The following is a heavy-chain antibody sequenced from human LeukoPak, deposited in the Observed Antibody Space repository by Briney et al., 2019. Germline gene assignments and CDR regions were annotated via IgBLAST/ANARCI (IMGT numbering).Heavy chain of an antibody. CDR3: ARDQAVAAAGTAVS. CDR2: ISYDGSNK. V-gene: IGHV3-30-3*01. D-gene: IGHD6-13*01. CDR1: GFTFSSYA. J-gene: IGHJ5*02. Sequence: GGSLRLSCAASGFTFSSYAMSWVRQAPGKGLEWVAVISYDGSNKYYADSVKGRFTISRDNSKDTLYPQMNSLRAEDTAVYYCARDQAVAAAGTAVSWGQGTLVTVSS.